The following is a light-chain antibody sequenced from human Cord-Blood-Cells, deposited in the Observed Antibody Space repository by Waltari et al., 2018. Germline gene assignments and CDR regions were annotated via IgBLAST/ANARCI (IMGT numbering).Light chain of an antibody. CDR3: QQSYSTPIT. CDR2: AAS. CDR1: QSISSY. V-gene: IGKV1-39*01. J-gene: IGKJ5*01. Sequence: DIQMTQSPSSLSASVGDRVTITCRASQSISSYLNWYQPKPGKAPKLLIYAASSLQSGGPSRFSGSGSGTDFTLTISSLQPEDFATYYCQQSYSTPITFSQGTRLEIK.